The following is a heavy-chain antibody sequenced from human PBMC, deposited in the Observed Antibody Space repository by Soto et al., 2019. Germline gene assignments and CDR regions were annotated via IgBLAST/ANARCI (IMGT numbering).Heavy chain of an antibody. CDR2: VSYDGVNK. CDR1: ISTFRSNG. V-gene: IGHV3-30-3*01. Sequence: QVQLVESGGGVVQPGRSLRLSCAGSISTFRSNGIHWVRQAPGKGLEWVAVVSYDGVNKGYADSVKGRFTISRDNSKSTVHLQMNSLRAEDTAVYHCARDPSSEMRGYYGFDVWGQGTSVTVSS. CDR3: ARDPSSEMRGYYGFDV. J-gene: IGHJ6*02. D-gene: IGHD3-10*01.